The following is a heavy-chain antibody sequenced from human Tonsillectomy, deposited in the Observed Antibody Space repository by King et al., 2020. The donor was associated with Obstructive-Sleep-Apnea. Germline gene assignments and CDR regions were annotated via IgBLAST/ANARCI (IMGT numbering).Heavy chain of an antibody. CDR3: ARDSCGGDCYPFGDAFDI. CDR2: IYYSGNT. V-gene: IGHV4-31*03. J-gene: IGHJ3*02. CDR1: GGSITSGSHY. D-gene: IGHD2-21*02. Sequence: QLQESGPGLVKPSQTLSLTCNVSGGSITSGSHYWSWIRQHPGKGLEWVGYIYYSGNTYYNPSLKSRVTISVDTSKNQFSLKLTSVTAADTAVYYCARDSCGGDCYPFGDAFDIWGQGTMVTVSS.